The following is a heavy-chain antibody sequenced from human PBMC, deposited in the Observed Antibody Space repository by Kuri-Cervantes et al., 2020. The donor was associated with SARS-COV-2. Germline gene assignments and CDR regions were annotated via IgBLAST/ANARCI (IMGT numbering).Heavy chain of an antibody. J-gene: IGHJ4*02. CDR1: GFTFSAYA. Sequence: GGSLRLSCAASGFTFSAYAMSWVRQAPGRGLEWVSGISDSGIITYYPDSVRGRFTISRDNSKNMLYLQMHSLRVEDTAVYYCAKARPSGGYWGQGTLVTVSS. CDR2: ISDSGIIT. D-gene: IGHD4-23*01. CDR3: AKARPSGGY. V-gene: IGHV3-23*01.